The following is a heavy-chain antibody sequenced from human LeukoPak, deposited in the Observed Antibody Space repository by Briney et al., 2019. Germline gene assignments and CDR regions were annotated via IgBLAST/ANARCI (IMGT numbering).Heavy chain of an antibody. CDR3: ARVRYDILTGYYIFDY. V-gene: IGHV4-34*01. D-gene: IGHD3-9*01. J-gene: IGHJ4*02. CDR1: GGSFSGYY. Sequence: SETLSLTCAVYGGSFSGYYWSWIRQPPGKGLEWIGEINHSGSTNYNPSLKSRVTISVDTSKNQFSLKLSSVTAADTAVYYCARVRYDILTGYYIFDYWGQGTLVTVSS. CDR2: INHSGST.